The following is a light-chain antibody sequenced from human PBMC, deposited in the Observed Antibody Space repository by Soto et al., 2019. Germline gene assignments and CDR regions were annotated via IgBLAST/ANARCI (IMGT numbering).Light chain of an antibody. Sequence: DIQMTQSPSTLSASVGDRVTIACRASQYISTSLAWYQQKPGKAPKLLIYRASNLESGVPSRFSGSGSGTEFILTISSLQPDDFVTYYCQQYNSYPWTFGQGTKVEIK. CDR3: QQYNSYPWT. CDR2: RAS. CDR1: QYISTS. V-gene: IGKV1-5*03. J-gene: IGKJ1*01.